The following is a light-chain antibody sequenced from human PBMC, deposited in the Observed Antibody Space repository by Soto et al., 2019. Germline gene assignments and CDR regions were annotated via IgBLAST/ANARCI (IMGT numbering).Light chain of an antibody. CDR2: DAS. V-gene: IGKV1-33*01. J-gene: IGKJ5*01. CDR1: EDVSHY. Sequence: DIQMTQSPSSLSASVGDRVTITCQASEDVSHYLNWYQQKPGKAPKLLIYDASNLETGVPSRFSGSGSGTDFTFTISSLQPEDIATYYCQQYDNFPITFGHGTRLEIK. CDR3: QQYDNFPIT.